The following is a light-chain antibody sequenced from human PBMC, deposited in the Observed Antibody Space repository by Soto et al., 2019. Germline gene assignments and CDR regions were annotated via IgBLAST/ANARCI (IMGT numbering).Light chain of an antibody. CDR2: AAS. CDR1: QTISGY. V-gene: IGKV1-39*01. J-gene: IGKJ4*01. Sequence: DLQMTQSPSSLSASVGDRVTITCRASQTISGYLNWYQQKPGKAPELLIYAASYLGNGVPSRFSGSGSGTYLTITISSLQPEDLETYDGQQSYTTPLTFGGGTKVDIK. CDR3: QQSYTTPLT.